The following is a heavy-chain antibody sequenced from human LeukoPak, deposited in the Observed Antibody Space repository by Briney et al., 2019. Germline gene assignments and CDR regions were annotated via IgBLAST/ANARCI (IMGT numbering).Heavy chain of an antibody. CDR1: GGSISSSSYY. Sequence: SETLSLTCTVSGGSISSSSYYWGWIRQPPGKGLEWIGSIYYSGSTYYNPSLKSRVTISVDTSKNQFSLKLSSLTAADRAVYYCARLGYCSGGSCYDFDYWGQGTLVTVSS. D-gene: IGHD2-15*01. CDR2: IYYSGST. CDR3: ARLGYCSGGSCYDFDY. V-gene: IGHV4-39*01. J-gene: IGHJ4*02.